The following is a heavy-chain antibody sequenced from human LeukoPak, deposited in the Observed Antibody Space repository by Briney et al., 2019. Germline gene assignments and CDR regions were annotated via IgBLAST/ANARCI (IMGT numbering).Heavy chain of an antibody. V-gene: IGHV7-4-1*02. CDR1: GYTVTHYV. Sequence: GASVKVSCKASGYTVTHYVMNWVRQAPGQGLEWMGWINTNTGNSTYAQGFTGRFVFSLDTSVSTAYLQISSLEAEDTAIYYCARLYGAFDYWGQGTLVTVSS. J-gene: IGHJ4*02. CDR3: ARLYGAFDY. D-gene: IGHD1-26*01. CDR2: INTNTGNS.